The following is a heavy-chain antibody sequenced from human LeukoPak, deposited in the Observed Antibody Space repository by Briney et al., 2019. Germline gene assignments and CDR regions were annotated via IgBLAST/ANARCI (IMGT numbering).Heavy chain of an antibody. V-gene: IGHV4-39*02. CDR3: ARLWIVAAWFDP. D-gene: IGHD2-2*03. CDR1: NGSMTSDSYY. Sequence: SETVSCTCTVSNGSMTSDSYYWAWVRQPPGKGLEWIGTIFYSGKTYYYASLKRRVTVSLDTSKKNFSLRLSSVTAADTAVYYCARLWIVAAWFDPWGQGTLVTVSS. J-gene: IGHJ5*02. CDR2: IFYSGKT.